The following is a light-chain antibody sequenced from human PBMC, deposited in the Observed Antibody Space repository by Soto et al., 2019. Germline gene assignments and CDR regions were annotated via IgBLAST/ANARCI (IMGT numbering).Light chain of an antibody. CDR1: QVIIND. J-gene: IGKJ4*01. CDR3: QQYHHWPLT. Sequence: DIQMTQSPSSLYASVADIVTITSPAWQVIINDLGSYQQKPRKAPKRLIYAASSLQSWVPSRFSGSGSGTEFTLTIGSLQPEDFVLYYCQQYHHWPLTFGGGTKVDIK. CDR2: AAS. V-gene: IGKV1-17*01.